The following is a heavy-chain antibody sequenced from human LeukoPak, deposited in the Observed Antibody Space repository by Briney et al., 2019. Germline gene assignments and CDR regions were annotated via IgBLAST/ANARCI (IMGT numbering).Heavy chain of an antibody. V-gene: IGHV1-69*04. CDR3: ARDLISTLGYDSSGFFQH. D-gene: IGHD3-22*01. Sequence: ASVKVSCKASGGTFSSYAISWVRQAPGQGLEWMGRIIPILGIANYAQKFQGRVTITADKSTSTAYMELNSLRSEDTAVYYCARDLISTLGYDSSGFFQHWGQGTLVTVSS. J-gene: IGHJ1*01. CDR1: GGTFSSYA. CDR2: IIPILGIA.